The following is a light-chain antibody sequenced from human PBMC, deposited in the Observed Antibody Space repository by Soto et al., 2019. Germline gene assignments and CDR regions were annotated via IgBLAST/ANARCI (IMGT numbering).Light chain of an antibody. CDR1: QGISSY. CDR3: QQLNSYPYT. Sequence: DIQLTQSPSFLYASVGGRVTITCRASQGISSYLAWYQQKPGKAPKLLIYSASNLQSGVPSRFSGGGSGTEFTLTISSLQPEDFATYYCQQLNSYPYTFGQGTKLEIK. J-gene: IGKJ2*01. CDR2: SAS. V-gene: IGKV1-9*01.